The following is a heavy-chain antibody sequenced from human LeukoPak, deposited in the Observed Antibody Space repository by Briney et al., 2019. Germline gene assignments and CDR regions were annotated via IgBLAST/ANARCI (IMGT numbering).Heavy chain of an antibody. J-gene: IGHJ4*02. CDR1: GYTFASSW. CDR2: IYPGDPDT. Sequence: GESLKISCKASGYTFASSWIGWVRQMPGKGLEWMGIIYPGDPDTRYSPSFADQVTISADKSINTAYLQWSSLKASDTAMYYCARHLLGEAYFMDYWGQGTLVTVYS. V-gene: IGHV5-51*01. D-gene: IGHD1-26*01. CDR3: ARHLLGEAYFMDY.